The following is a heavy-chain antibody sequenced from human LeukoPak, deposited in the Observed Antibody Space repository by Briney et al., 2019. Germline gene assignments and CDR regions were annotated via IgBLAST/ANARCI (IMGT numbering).Heavy chain of an antibody. CDR3: ARDFRRGELRNFDY. CDR1: GYSISSGYY. J-gene: IGHJ4*02. V-gene: IGHV4-38-2*02. Sequence: PSETLSLTCTVSGYSISSGYYWGWIRQPPGKGLEWIGSIYHSGSTYYNPSLKSRVTISVDTSKNQFSLKLSSVTAADTAVYYCARDFRRGELRNFDYWGQGTLVTVSS. D-gene: IGHD1-26*01. CDR2: IYHSGST.